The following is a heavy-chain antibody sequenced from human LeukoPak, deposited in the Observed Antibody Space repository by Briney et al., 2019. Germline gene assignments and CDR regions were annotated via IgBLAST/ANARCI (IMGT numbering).Heavy chain of an antibody. CDR3: ARGQYLQLYWYFDL. J-gene: IGHJ2*01. CDR1: AGSISSYY. V-gene: IGHV4-4*07. D-gene: IGHD2-2*01. CDR2: IYSSGST. Sequence: SQTLSLTCPVSAGSISSYYWSWIRQPAGKGLEWIGRIYSSGSTNYNRSLKSRVTISVDTSKNQFSLKLSSVTAADTAVYYCARGQYLQLYWYFDLWGRGTLVTVSS.